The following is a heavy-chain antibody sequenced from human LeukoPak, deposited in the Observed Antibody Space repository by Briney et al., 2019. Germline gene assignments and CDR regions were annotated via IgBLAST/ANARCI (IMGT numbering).Heavy chain of an antibody. CDR3: AMIVGATGGGPDF. Sequence: GGSLRLSCTASGFTFSSYNINWVRQAPGKGLEWVSSISSSSTFIYYADSVKGRFTTSRDNAKNSLYLQMNSLRAEDTAVYYCAMIVGATGGGPDFWGQGTLVTVSS. J-gene: IGHJ4*02. CDR1: GFTFSSYN. CDR2: ISSSSTFI. V-gene: IGHV3-21*06. D-gene: IGHD1-26*01.